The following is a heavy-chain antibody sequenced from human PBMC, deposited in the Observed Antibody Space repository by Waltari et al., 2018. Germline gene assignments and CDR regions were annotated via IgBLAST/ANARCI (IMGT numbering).Heavy chain of an antibody. CDR3: ASSIVVVVAARGVDY. J-gene: IGHJ4*02. CDR2: INHSGST. V-gene: IGHV4-34*01. D-gene: IGHD2-15*01. Sequence: QVQLQQWGAGLLKPSETLSLTCAVYGGSFSVYYWSWIRQPPGKGLEWSGEINHSGSTNYNPSLKSRVTISVDTSKNQFSLKLSSVTAADTAVYYCASSIVVVVAARGVDYWGQGTLVTVSS. CDR1: GGSFSVYY.